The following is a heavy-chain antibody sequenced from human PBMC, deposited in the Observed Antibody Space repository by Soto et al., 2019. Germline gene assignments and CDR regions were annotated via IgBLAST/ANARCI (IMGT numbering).Heavy chain of an antibody. Sequence: PGGSLRLSCAASGFTFSDYAMHWVRQAPGKGLEWVAVVSHDGRNTHYADSVKGRFTISRDSSKNTVSLEMTSLRAEDTAVYYCAIDCCSGSNCLNWFDPWGQGTLVTVSS. CDR1: GFTFSDYA. D-gene: IGHD2-15*01. CDR3: AIDCCSGSNCLNWFDP. V-gene: IGHV3-30*03. J-gene: IGHJ5*02. CDR2: VSHDGRNT.